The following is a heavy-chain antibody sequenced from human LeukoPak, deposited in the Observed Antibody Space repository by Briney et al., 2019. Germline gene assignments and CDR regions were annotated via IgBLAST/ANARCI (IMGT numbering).Heavy chain of an antibody. V-gene: IGHV4-34*01. CDR3: ARRRRWGSGSYGNWFDP. CDR2: INHSGST. D-gene: IGHD3-10*01. Sequence: SETLALSCAVYGGSFSGYYWSWIRQPPGKGLEWIGEINHSGSTNYNPSLKSRVTISVDTSKNQFSLKLSSVTAADTAVYYCARRRRWGSGSYGNWFDPWGQGTLVTVSS. J-gene: IGHJ5*02. CDR1: GGSFSGYY.